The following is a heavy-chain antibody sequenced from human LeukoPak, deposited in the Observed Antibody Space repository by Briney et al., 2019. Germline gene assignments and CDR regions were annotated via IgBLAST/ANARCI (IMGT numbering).Heavy chain of an antibody. Sequence: GGSLRLSCAASGFTFSSYSMNWVRQAPGKGLEWVAVISYDGSNKYYADSVKGRFTISRDNSKNTLYLQMNSLRAEDTAVYYCAKDRQWELLDYWGQGTLVTVSS. CDR3: AKDRQWELLDY. J-gene: IGHJ4*02. V-gene: IGHV3-30*18. D-gene: IGHD1-26*01. CDR1: GFTFSSYS. CDR2: ISYDGSNK.